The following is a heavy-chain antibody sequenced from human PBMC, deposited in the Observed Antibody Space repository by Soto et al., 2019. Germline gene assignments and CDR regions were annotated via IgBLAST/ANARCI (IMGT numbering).Heavy chain of an antibody. CDR1: GFRFSDYY. J-gene: IGHJ4*02. Sequence: EVQLVESGGGLVQPGGSLRLSCAASGFRFSDYYMDWVRQLPGMGLEWVGRTRNKANSYAAEYAPSVRGRFTISRHDSEDSMFLQLNSLKTEDTAVYYCARDTGGSYGFWGQGALVTVSS. CDR2: TRNKANSYAA. CDR3: ARDTGGSYGF. D-gene: IGHD1-26*01. V-gene: IGHV3-72*01.